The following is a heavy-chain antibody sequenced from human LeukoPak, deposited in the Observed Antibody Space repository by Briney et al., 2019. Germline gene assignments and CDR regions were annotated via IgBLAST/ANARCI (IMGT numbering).Heavy chain of an antibody. CDR1: GGSISSYY. Sequence: SETLSLTCTVSGGSISSYYWSWIRQPPGKGLEWIGYIYYSGSTNYNPSLKSRVTISVDTSKNQFSLKLSSVTAADTAVYYCARVRDYVWGSYRRGANDAFDIWGQGTMVTVSS. D-gene: IGHD3-16*02. CDR2: IYYSGST. J-gene: IGHJ3*02. CDR3: ARVRDYVWGSYRRGANDAFDI. V-gene: IGHV4-59*01.